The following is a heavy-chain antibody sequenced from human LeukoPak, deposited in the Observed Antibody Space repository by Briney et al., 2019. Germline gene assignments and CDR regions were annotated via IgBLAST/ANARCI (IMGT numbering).Heavy chain of an antibody. J-gene: IGHJ4*02. CDR1: GFTFSSYS. CDR2: ITYDGSNK. D-gene: IGHD3-9*01. Sequence: GGSLRLSCAASGFTFSSYSMNWVRQAPGKGLEWVAVITYDGSNKYYADSVKGRFTISRDNSKNTLYLQMNSLRAEDTAVYYCARDLQAGYDILTGYPDYWGQGTLVTVSS. CDR3: ARDLQAGYDILTGYPDY. V-gene: IGHV3-30*03.